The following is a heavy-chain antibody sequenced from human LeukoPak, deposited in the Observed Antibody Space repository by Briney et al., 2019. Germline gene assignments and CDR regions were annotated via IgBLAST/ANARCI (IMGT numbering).Heavy chain of an antibody. V-gene: IGHV3-48*03. CDR1: GFTFSSYE. D-gene: IGHD2-15*01. Sequence: PGGSLRLSCAASGFTFSSYEMNWVRQAPGKGLEWVSYISSSGSTIYYADSVKGRFTISRDNAKNSLYLQMNSLRAEDTAMYFCARDSNPYCSGGSCTAFDIWGQGTMVTVSS. CDR3: ARDSNPYCSGGSCTAFDI. J-gene: IGHJ3*02. CDR2: ISSSGSTI.